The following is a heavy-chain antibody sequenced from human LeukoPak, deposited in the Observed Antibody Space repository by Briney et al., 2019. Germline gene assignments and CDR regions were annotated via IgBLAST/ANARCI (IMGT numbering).Heavy chain of an antibody. D-gene: IGHD5-12*01. CDR1: GGSISSSSYY. J-gene: IGHJ6*03. CDR2: IYYSGST. V-gene: IGHV4-39*07. CDR3: AREIWGLRFGYYYYYMDV. Sequence: ASETLSLTCTVSGGSISSSSYYWGWIRQPPGKGLEWIGSIYYSGSTYYNPSLKSRVTISVDTSKNQFSLKLSSVTAADTAVYYCAREIWGLRFGYYYYYMDVLGKGTTVTVSS.